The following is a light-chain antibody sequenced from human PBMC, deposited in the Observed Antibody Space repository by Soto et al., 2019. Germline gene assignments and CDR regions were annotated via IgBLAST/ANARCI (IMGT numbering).Light chain of an antibody. CDR1: SGHSSYI. CDR2: LEGSGSY. V-gene: IGLV4-60*02. J-gene: IGLJ3*02. CDR3: ETWDSNTHTV. Sequence: QLVLTQSSSASASLGSSVKLTCTLSSGHSSYIIAWHQQQPGKAPRYLMKLEGSGSYNKGSGVPDRFSGSSSGDDRYLTISNLQFEDEADYYCETWDSNTHTVVGGGTKLTVL.